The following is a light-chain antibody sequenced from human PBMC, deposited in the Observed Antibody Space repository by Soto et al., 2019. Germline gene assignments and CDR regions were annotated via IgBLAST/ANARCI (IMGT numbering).Light chain of an antibody. Sequence: DIQMTQSPSTLSASIGDGVTITCRASQTIDTWLAWYQQKPGKAPKLLIYKASSLQTGVPSRFSGSGSGTEFTLNISSLQPDDFATYYCQHYSFYSITFGQGTKVEVK. CDR1: QTIDTW. CDR2: KAS. CDR3: QHYSFYSIT. V-gene: IGKV1-5*03. J-gene: IGKJ1*01.